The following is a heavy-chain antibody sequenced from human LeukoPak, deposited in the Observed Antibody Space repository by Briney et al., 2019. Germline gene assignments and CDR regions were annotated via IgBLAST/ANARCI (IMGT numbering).Heavy chain of an antibody. CDR3: AGGPRWLAFDY. CDR1: GVTVSSNY. CDR2: IYNGVNT. J-gene: IGHJ4*02. Sequence: GGSLRLSCAASGVTVSSNYMAWVRQAPGKGLEWVSVIYNGVNTNYADSVKGRFTISRDNSKNTLYLQMNSLRAEDTAVYYCAGGPRWLAFDYWGQGTLVTVSS. D-gene: IGHD6-19*01. V-gene: IGHV3-53*01.